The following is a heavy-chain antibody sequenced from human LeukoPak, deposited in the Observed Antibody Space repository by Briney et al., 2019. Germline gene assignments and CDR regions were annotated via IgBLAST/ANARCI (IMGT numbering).Heavy chain of an antibody. D-gene: IGHD2-21*01. J-gene: IGHJ2*01. CDR1: GGSISSYY. V-gene: IGHV4-4*07. CDR2: IYTSGST. Sequence: SETLSLTCTVSGGSISSYYWSWIRQPAGKGLEWIGRIYTSGSTNYNPSLKSRVTISLDTSENQFSLKLSSVTAADTAVYYCAREANSPTARYWYFDLWGRGTQVTVSS. CDR3: AREANSPTARYWYFDL.